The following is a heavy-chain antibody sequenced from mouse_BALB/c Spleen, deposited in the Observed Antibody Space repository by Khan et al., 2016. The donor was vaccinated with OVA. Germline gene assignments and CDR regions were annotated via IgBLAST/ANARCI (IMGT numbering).Heavy chain of an antibody. V-gene: IGHV1-7*01. CDR1: GYTFTTYW. J-gene: IGHJ2*01. Sequence: VQLQESGAKLAKPGASVKMSCKASGYTFTTYWMHWVKQRPGQGLEWLGYINPTSGYTDYNEKFKDRATLSADRTSSTAYMLLSSLTAENAAVYYCTRDRIDYWGQGTTLTVAS. CDR2: INPTSGYT. CDR3: TRDRIDY.